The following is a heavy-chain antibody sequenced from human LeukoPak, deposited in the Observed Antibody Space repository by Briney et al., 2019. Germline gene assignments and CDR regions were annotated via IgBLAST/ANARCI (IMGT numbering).Heavy chain of an antibody. CDR3: ARSVGWNDFDY. V-gene: IGHV1-69*05. Sequence: SVKVSCKASGGTFSSYAISWVRQAPGQGLEWMGRIIPIFGTANYAQKFQGRVTITTDESTSTAYMELSSLRSEGTAVYYCARSVGWNDFDYWGQGTLVTVSS. J-gene: IGHJ4*02. D-gene: IGHD1-1*01. CDR2: IIPIFGTA. CDR1: GGTFSSYA.